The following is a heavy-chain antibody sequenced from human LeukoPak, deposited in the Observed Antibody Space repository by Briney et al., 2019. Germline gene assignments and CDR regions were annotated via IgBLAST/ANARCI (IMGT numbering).Heavy chain of an antibody. CDR1: GFTVSSNY. CDR2: IYSGGST. Sequence: GGSLRLSCAASGFTVSSNYMSWVRQAPGKGLEWVSVIYSGGSTYYADSVKGRFTISRDNSKNTLYLQMNSLRAEDTAVYYCARSYSGSYCFDYWGQGTLVTVSS. CDR3: ARSYSGSYCFDY. V-gene: IGHV3-66*01. D-gene: IGHD1-26*01. J-gene: IGHJ4*02.